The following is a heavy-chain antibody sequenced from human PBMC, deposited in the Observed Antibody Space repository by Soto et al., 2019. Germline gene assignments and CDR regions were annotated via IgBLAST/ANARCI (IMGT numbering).Heavy chain of an antibody. CDR3: AREGRGKKAGYNGLVSLGY. CDR1: GSRFSNYV. J-gene: IGHJ4*02. D-gene: IGHD2-2*02. Sequence: QVQLVQSGAEVKTPGSSLKVSCKVSGSRFSNYVISWVRQAPGHGLEWLGRIIPIFNSTKYAQNFQGRVTITEDKSTSTASLALSSLRSDDTAVYYCAREGRGKKAGYNGLVSLGYWGQGTLVTVSS. V-gene: IGHV1-69*06. CDR2: IIPIFNST.